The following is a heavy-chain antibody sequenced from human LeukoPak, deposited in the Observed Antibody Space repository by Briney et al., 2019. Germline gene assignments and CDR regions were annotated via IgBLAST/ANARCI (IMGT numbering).Heavy chain of an antibody. V-gene: IGHV3-48*01. CDR2: ISSSSSTI. D-gene: IGHD4/OR15-4a*01. CDR3: ARGDEPSPNTLDY. CDR1: GFIFTSYS. Sequence: GGSLRLSCAASGFIFTSYSMNWVRQAPGKGLEWISYISSSSSTIYYADPVRGRFTISRDNAKNSLYLQMNSLRAEDTAVYYCARGDEPSPNTLDYWGQGTLVTVSS. J-gene: IGHJ4*02.